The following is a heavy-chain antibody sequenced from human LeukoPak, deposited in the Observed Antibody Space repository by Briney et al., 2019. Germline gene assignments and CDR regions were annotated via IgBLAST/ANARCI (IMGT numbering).Heavy chain of an antibody. J-gene: IGHJ6*02. D-gene: IGHD3-9*01. CDR1: GGSISSSNW. Sequence: SGTLSLTCAVSGGSISSSNWWSWVRQPPGKGLEWIGEIYHSGSTNYNPSLKSRVTISVDKSKNQFSLKLSSVTAADTAVYYCARLAKYYDILTGYYGGYGMDVWGQGTTVTVFS. CDR3: ARLAKYYDILTGYYGGYGMDV. V-gene: IGHV4-4*02. CDR2: IYHSGST.